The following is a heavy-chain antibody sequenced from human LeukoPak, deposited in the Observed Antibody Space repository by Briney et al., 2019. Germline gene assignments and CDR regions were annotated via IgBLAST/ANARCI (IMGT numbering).Heavy chain of an antibody. J-gene: IGHJ3*02. D-gene: IGHD3-22*01. CDR1: GFTFSSYA. Sequence: GGSLRLSCAASGFTFSSYAMSWVRQAPGKGLEWVSAISGSGGSTYYADSVKGRFTISRDNSKNTLYLQMNSLRAEDTAVYYCAAPYYYDSSGYYYDGAFDIWGQGTMVTVSS. CDR3: AAPYYYDSSGYYYDGAFDI. CDR2: ISGSGGST. V-gene: IGHV3-23*01.